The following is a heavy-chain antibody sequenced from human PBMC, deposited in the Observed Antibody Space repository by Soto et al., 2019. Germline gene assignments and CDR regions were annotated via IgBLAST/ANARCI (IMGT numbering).Heavy chain of an antibody. Sequence: VASVKVSCKASGYTFTSYAMHWVRQAPGQRLEWMGWINAGNGNTKYSQKFQGRVTITRDTSASTAYMELSSLRSEDTAVYYCARVSSSGRSTTYYFDYWGQGTLVTVSS. J-gene: IGHJ4*02. V-gene: IGHV1-3*01. CDR2: INAGNGNT. D-gene: IGHD6-19*01. CDR3: ARVSSSGRSTTYYFDY. CDR1: GYTFTSYA.